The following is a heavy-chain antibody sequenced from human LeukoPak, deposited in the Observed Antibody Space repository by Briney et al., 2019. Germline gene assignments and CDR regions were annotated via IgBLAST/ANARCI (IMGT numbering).Heavy chain of an antibody. CDR2: IKYDESEK. CDR1: GFTFSDYY. D-gene: IGHD5-24*01. CDR3: VRGRDGSY. J-gene: IGHJ4*02. Sequence: GGSLRLSCAASGFTFSDYYMSWIRQAPGKGLEWVANIKYDESEKYLVESVKGRFTISRDNAQNSLFLQMDSLRVEDTAVYYCVRGRDGSYWGRGTQVTVSS. V-gene: IGHV3-7*01.